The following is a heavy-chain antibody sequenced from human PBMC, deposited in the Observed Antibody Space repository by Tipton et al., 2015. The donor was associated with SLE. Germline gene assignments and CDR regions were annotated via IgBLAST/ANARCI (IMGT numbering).Heavy chain of an antibody. V-gene: IGHV4-39*07. CDR1: GASITGINYY. CDR3: ARKELSTMRDY. Sequence: TLSLTCTFSGASITGINYYWAWIRQPPGKGLEWIGTISHSGNTYSHTSLESRVTISVDTSQNQFSMSLSSVSAADTAVYYCARKELSTMRDYWGQGTLVTVSS. J-gene: IGHJ4*02. D-gene: IGHD5-24*01. CDR2: ISHSGNT.